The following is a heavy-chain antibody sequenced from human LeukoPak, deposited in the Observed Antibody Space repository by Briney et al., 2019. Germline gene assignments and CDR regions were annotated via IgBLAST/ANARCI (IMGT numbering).Heavy chain of an antibody. CDR2: ISSSSSYI. J-gene: IGHJ4*02. V-gene: IGHV3-21*01. CDR3: AREWRYSGLFDC. Sequence: KPGGSLRLSCAASGFTFSSYSMNWVRQAPGKGLEWVSSISSSSSYIYYADSVKGRFTISRDNAENSLYLQMNSLRAEDTAVYYCAREWRYSGLFDCWGQGTLVTVSS. D-gene: IGHD1-26*01. CDR1: GFTFSSYS.